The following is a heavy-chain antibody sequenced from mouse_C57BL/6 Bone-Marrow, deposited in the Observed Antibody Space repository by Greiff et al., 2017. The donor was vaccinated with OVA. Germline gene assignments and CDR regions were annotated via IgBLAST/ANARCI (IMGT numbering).Heavy chain of an antibody. V-gene: IGHV3-6*01. CDR1: GYSITSGYY. Sequence: EVQLQESGPGLVKPSQSLSLTCSVTGYSITSGYYWNWIRQFPGNKLEWMGYISYDGSNNYNPSLKNRISITRDTSKNQFFLKLNSVTTEDTATYYCARDRFHYGSSYWYFDVWGTGTTVTVSS. CDR2: ISYDGSN. J-gene: IGHJ1*03. CDR3: ARDRFHYGSSYWYFDV. D-gene: IGHD1-1*01.